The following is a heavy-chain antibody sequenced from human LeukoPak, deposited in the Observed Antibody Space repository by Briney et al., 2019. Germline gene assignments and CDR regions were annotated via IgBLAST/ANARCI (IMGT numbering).Heavy chain of an antibody. CDR2: ISYGGSNK. V-gene: IGHV3-30*14. Sequence: GGSLRLSCAASGFTFSSYAMHWVRQAPGKGLEWVAVISYGGSNKYYADSVKGRFTISRDNSKNTLYLQMNSLRAEDTAVYYCARSLLSLGYFDYWGQGTLVTVSS. J-gene: IGHJ4*02. CDR3: ARSLLSLGYFDY. D-gene: IGHD2-8*01. CDR1: GFTFSSYA.